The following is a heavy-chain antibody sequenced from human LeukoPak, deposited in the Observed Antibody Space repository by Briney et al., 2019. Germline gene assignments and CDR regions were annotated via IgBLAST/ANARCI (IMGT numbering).Heavy chain of an antibody. Sequence: SETLSLTCSVSGASISYGGYYWSWIRQPPGKGLEWIGYIYHSGSTDYNPSLKSRVTISVDRSKNQFSLKLSSVTAADTAVYYCASVSGNIAAAAYFDYWGQGTLVTVSS. J-gene: IGHJ4*02. CDR1: GASISYGGYY. D-gene: IGHD6-13*01. CDR3: ASVSGNIAAAAYFDY. CDR2: IYHSGST. V-gene: IGHV4-30-2*02.